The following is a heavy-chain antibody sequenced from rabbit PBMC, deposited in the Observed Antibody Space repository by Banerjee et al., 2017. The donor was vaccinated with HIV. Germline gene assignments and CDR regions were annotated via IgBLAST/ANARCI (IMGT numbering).Heavy chain of an antibody. CDR3: ARDLYRSGGNL. J-gene: IGHJ4*01. CDR2: IGTSSGNI. D-gene: IGHD4-1*01. CDR1: GLDFSSGYW. Sequence: QSLEESGGDLVKPGASLTLTCTASGLDFSSGYWICWVRQAPGKGLEWIGCIGTSSGNIYYASWAKGRFTISKTSSTTVTLQMTSLTAADTATYFCARDLYRSGGNLWGPGTLVTVS. V-gene: IGHV1S40*01.